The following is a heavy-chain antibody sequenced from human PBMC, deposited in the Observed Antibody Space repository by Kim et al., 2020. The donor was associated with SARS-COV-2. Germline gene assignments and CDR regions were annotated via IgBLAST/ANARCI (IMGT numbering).Heavy chain of an antibody. CDR3: ARDPQVRGYYYYGMDV. J-gene: IGHJ6*02. CDR2: INAGNGNT. Sequence: ASVKVSCKASGYTFTSYAMHWVRQAPGQRLEWMGWINAGNGNTKYSQKFQGRVTITRDTSASTAYMELSSPRSEDTAVYYCARDPQVRGYYYYGMDVWGQGTTVTVSS. CDR1: GYTFTSYA. V-gene: IGHV1-3*01.